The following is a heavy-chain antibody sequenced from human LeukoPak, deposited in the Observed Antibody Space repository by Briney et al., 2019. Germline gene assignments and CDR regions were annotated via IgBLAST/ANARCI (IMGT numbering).Heavy chain of an antibody. CDR3: ARYYYDSSGYPFDP. J-gene: IGHJ5*02. CDR2: IIPIFGTA. Sequence: AVKDSRKDSGGTFSSYALSWVRPAPGQGLEWMGGIIPIFGTANYAQKFQGRVTITTDVSTSTAYMELSSLRSEDTAVYYCARYYYDSSGYPFDPWGQGTLVTVSS. V-gene: IGHV1-69*05. D-gene: IGHD3-22*01. CDR1: GGTFSSYA.